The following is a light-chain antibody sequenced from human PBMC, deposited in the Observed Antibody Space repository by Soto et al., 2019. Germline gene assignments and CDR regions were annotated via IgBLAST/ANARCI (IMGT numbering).Light chain of an antibody. Sequence: ELVMTQSPATLSVSPGERATLSCRASQSVDSNLAWYQQKPGQAPRLLIFGASTRATGIPARFSGSGSGTDFTLTISSLQSEDFGVYFCQQYDNWPLTFGGGTKVDIK. CDR1: QSVDSN. CDR2: GAS. J-gene: IGKJ4*01. CDR3: QQYDNWPLT. V-gene: IGKV3D-15*01.